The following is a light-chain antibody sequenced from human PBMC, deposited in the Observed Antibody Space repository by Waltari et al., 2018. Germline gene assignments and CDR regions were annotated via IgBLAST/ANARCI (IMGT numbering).Light chain of an antibody. J-gene: IGKJ2*01. CDR2: AAS. CDR1: QSISSY. Sequence: DIQMTQSPSSLSASVGDRVTITCRAIQSISSYLNWYQQKPGKAPKRLIYAASSLQSGVPSRFSGSGSGTEFTLTISSLQPEDFATYYCQQSYSTLGYTFGQGTKLEIK. CDR3: QQSYSTLGYT. V-gene: IGKV1-39*01.